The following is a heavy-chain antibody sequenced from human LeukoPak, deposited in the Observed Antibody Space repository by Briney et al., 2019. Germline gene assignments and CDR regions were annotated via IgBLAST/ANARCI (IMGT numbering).Heavy chain of an antibody. D-gene: IGHD6-13*01. CDR3: ARMAAAGYFDY. V-gene: IGHV3-48*01. Sequence: GGSLRLSCAASGFTFSTYNMNWVRQAPGKGLEWVSYISYSSSNIYYAYSVKGRFTISRDYAKNSLYLQMNSLSAEDTAVYYCARMAAAGYFDYWGQGTLVTVSS. J-gene: IGHJ4*02. CDR1: GFTFSTYN. CDR2: ISYSSSNI.